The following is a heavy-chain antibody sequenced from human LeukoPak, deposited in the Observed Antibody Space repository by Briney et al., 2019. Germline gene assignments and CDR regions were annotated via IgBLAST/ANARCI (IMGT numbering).Heavy chain of an antibody. D-gene: IGHD2-15*01. V-gene: IGHV4-61*03. Sequence: SETLSLTCTVSGGSISSSSYYWGWIRQPPGKGLEWIGYIYYTGSPNYNPSLKSRVTISVDTSKNHFSLKLSSVTAADTAVYYCARGAAPFQHWGQGTLVTVSS. CDR2: IYYTGSP. J-gene: IGHJ1*01. CDR3: ARGAAPFQH. CDR1: GGSISSSSYY.